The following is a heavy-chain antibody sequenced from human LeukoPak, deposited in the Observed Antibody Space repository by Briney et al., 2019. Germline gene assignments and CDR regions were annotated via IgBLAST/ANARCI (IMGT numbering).Heavy chain of an antibody. CDR2: ISSSSSYI. Sequence: GGSLRLSCAASGFTFSSYAMSWVRQAPGKGLEWVSSISSSSSYIYYADSVKGRFTISRDNAKNSLYLQMNSLRAEDTAVYYCAATDRVSSVYPDAFDIWGQGTMVTVSS. CDR3: AATDRVSSVYPDAFDI. V-gene: IGHV3-21*01. D-gene: IGHD3-22*01. J-gene: IGHJ3*02. CDR1: GFTFSSYA.